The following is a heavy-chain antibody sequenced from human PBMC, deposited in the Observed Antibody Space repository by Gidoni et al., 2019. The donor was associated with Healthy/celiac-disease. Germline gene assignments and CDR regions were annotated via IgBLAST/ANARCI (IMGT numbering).Heavy chain of an antibody. J-gene: IGHJ4*02. D-gene: IGHD2-2*01. CDR3: AKDAGYATPYYFDY. Sequence: EVQLLESGGGLVQPGGSLRLSCAASGFTFRSYALCWVRQDPGKGLGGVSAIGGSGGSTYYADSVKGRFTISRDNSKNTLYLQMNSLRAEDTAVYYCAKDAGYATPYYFDYWGQGTLVTVSS. CDR2: IGGSGGST. V-gene: IGHV3-23*01. CDR1: GFTFRSYA.